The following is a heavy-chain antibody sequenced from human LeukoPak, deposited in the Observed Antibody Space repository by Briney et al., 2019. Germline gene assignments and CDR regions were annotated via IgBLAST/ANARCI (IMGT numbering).Heavy chain of an antibody. CDR2: ITNDGSST. Sequence: PGGSLRLSCAASGPTFSSHWMHWVRQAPGKGLVWVSRITNDGSSTTYADSVKGRFTISRDNAKNMLYLQVNSLRAEDTAVYYCARDYDHSFDYWGQGILVTVSS. CDR3: ARDYDHSFDY. V-gene: IGHV3-74*01. J-gene: IGHJ4*02. CDR1: GPTFSSHW. D-gene: IGHD5-12*01.